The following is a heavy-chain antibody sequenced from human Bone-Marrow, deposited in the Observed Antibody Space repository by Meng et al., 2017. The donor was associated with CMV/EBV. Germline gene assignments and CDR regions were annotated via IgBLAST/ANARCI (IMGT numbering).Heavy chain of an antibody. CDR3: ARDYTGVTMIVVVIPSYYYYGMDV. J-gene: IGHJ6*02. CDR1: GFTFSSYG. CDR2: ISYDGSNK. V-gene: IGHV3-30*19. D-gene: IGHD3-22*01. Sequence: SLKISCSASGFTFSSYGMHWVRQAPGKGLEWVAVISYDGSNKSYADSVKGRFTISRDNSSNTLYLQMNSLRSEDTAVYYCARDYTGVTMIVVVIPSYYYYGMDVSGQGTTVTFSS.